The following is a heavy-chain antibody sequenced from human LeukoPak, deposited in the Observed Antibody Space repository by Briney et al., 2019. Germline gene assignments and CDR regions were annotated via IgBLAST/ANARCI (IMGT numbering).Heavy chain of an antibody. D-gene: IGHD3-3*01. V-gene: IGHV1-2*02. CDR3: ARHYYDFWSGYSPNWFDP. CDR1: GYTLTGYY. Sequence: ASVKVSCKASGYTLTGYYMHWVRQAPGQGLEWMGWINPNSGGTNYAQKFQGRVTMTRDTSISTAYMELSRLRSDDTAVYYCARHYYDFWSGYSPNWFDPWGQGTMVTVSS. J-gene: IGHJ3*01. CDR2: INPNSGGT.